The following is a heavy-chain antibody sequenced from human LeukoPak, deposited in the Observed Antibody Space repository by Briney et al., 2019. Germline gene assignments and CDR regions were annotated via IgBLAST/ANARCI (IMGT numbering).Heavy chain of an antibody. CDR3: ATSYGMDV. CDR2: INHSGST. Sequence: PSETLSLTCAVYGGSFSGYYWSWIRQPPGKGLEWIGEINHSGSTNYNPSLKSRVTISVDTSKNQFSLKLSSVTAADTAVYYCATSYGMDVWGQGTTATVSS. J-gene: IGHJ6*02. V-gene: IGHV4-34*01. CDR1: GGSFSGYY.